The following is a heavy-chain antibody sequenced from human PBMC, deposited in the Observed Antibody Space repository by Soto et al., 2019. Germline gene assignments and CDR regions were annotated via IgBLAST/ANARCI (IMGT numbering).Heavy chain of an antibody. J-gene: IGHJ4*02. CDR3: AKDQGSSWYEIDY. CDR2: ISGSGGST. V-gene: IGHV3-23*01. CDR1: GFTFSNYA. D-gene: IGHD6-13*01. Sequence: GGSLRLSCAASGFTFSNYAVTWVRQAPGKGLEWVSTISGSGGSTYYADSVKGRFTVSRDNSKNTLYLQMSSLRAEDTAVYYCAKDQGSSWYEIDYWGQGTLVTVSS.